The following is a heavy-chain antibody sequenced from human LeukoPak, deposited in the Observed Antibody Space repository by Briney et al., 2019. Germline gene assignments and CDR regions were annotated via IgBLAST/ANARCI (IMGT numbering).Heavy chain of an antibody. CDR1: GGTFSSYA. D-gene: IGHD3-10*01. CDR2: IIPIFGTA. Sequence: SVKVSCKASGGTFSSYAISWVRQAPGQGLEWMGGIIPIFGTANYAQKFQGRVTITADESTSTAYMELSSLRSEDTAVYYCARDTPRVTMVRGVMRGDWFDPWGQGTLVTVSS. CDR3: ARDTPRVTMVRGVMRGDWFDP. J-gene: IGHJ5*02. V-gene: IGHV1-69*13.